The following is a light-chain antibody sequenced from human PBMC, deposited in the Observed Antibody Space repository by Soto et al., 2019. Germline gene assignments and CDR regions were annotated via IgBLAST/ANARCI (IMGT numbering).Light chain of an antibody. CDR1: PRDIGGYNF. Sequence: QSALTQPASVSGAPGQSITISCTGTPRDIGGYNFVSWYQQYPGKAPRLIIFEVSSRPSGASNRFSGSKSGNTASLTISELQPEDEAAYHCSSYTISNTLPFVFGTGTKLTVL. CDR3: SSYTISNTLPFV. CDR2: EVS. V-gene: IGLV2-14*01. J-gene: IGLJ1*01.